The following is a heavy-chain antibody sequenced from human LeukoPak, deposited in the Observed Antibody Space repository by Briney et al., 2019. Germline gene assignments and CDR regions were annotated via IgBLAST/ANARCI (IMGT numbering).Heavy chain of an antibody. CDR3: ARHSFPFANYSFYHFDY. CDR1: GYSFTSYW. CDR2: IYPGDSDT. D-gene: IGHD3-16*02. Sequence: GESLKISCKGSGYSFTSYWIGWVRQMPGKGLEWMGIIYPGDSDTRYSPSFQGQVTISADKSISTAYLQWSSLKASDTAMYYCARHSFPFANYSFYHFDYWGQGTLVTVSS. J-gene: IGHJ4*02. V-gene: IGHV5-51*01.